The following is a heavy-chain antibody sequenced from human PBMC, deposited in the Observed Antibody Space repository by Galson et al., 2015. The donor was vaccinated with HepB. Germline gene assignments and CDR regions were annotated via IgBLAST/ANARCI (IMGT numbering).Heavy chain of an antibody. D-gene: IGHD3-22*01. CDR3: ASRYDSSGYWYFDL. CDR2: IIPIFGTA. Sequence: SVKVSCKASGGTFSSYAICWVRQAPGQGLEWMGGIIPIFGTANYAQKFQGRVTITADESTSTAYMELSSLRSEDTAVYYCASRYDSSGYWYFDLWGRGTLVTVSS. J-gene: IGHJ2*01. CDR1: GGTFSSYA. V-gene: IGHV1-69*13.